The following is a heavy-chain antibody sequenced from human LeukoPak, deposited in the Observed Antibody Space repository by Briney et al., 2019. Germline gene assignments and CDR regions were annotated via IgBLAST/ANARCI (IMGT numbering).Heavy chain of an antibody. V-gene: IGHV4-39*07. Sequence: PSETLSLTCTVSGGSISSSSYYWGWIRQPPGKGLEWIGSMYTSGSTYYNPSLKSRVTISVDTSKNQFSLKLSSVTAADTAVYYCARVGPSGYRTFDYWGQGTLVTVSS. CDR2: MYTSGST. D-gene: IGHD5-24*01. J-gene: IGHJ4*02. CDR3: ARVGPSGYRTFDY. CDR1: GGSISSSSYY.